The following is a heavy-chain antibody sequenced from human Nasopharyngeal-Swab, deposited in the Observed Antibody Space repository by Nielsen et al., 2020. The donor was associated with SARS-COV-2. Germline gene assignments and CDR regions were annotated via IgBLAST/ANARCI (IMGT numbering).Heavy chain of an antibody. J-gene: IGHJ4*02. CDR2: INTSGST. D-gene: IGHD3-22*01. Sequence: SETLSLTCTVSGGSISSGSYYWSWLRQPAGKGLEWIGRINTSGSTNYNPSLKSRVTISVDTSKNQFSLKLSSVTAADTAVYYCARVYYDSSGYREDWGQGTLVTVSS. CDR1: GGSISSGSYY. V-gene: IGHV4-61*02. CDR3: ARVYYDSSGYRED.